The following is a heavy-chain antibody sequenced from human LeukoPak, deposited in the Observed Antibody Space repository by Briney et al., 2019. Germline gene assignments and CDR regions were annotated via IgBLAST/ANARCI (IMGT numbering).Heavy chain of an antibody. J-gene: IGHJ4*02. CDR1: GFTFSSYA. Sequence: GGSLRLSCAASGFTFSSYAMSWVRQAPGKGLEWVSAISGSGGYTYYADSVKGRFTISRDTLYLQMNSLRAEDTAVYYCAKGYYGDYVGIHYWGQGTLVTVSS. CDR2: ISGSGGYT. CDR3: AKGYYGDYVGIHY. D-gene: IGHD4-17*01. V-gene: IGHV3-23*01.